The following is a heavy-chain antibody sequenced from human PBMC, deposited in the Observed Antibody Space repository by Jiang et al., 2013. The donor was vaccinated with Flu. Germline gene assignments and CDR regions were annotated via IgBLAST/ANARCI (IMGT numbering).Heavy chain of an antibody. D-gene: IGHD3-22*01. CDR3: AREGYYFDTTGSPRSHGLDV. CDR2: INTGTGDP. CDR1: AYSFTEYA. Sequence: VKVSCKASAYSFTEYALTWVRQAPGQGLQWMGWINTGTGDPTYAQAFTGRFVFSSDTSVSTAYLHISGLKPEDTAVYYCAREGYYFDTTGSPRSHGLDVWGQGTAVTVSS. J-gene: IGHJ6*02. V-gene: IGHV7-4-1*02.